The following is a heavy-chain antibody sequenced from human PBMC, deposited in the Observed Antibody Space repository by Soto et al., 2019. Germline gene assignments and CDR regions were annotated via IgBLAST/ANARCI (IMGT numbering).Heavy chain of an antibody. CDR2: ISDDGSNK. Sequence: QVQLVESGGGVVQPGRSLRLSCAASGFTFSSYAMHWVRQAPGKGLEWVAVISDDGSNKYYADSVKGRFTISRDNSKNTLYLQMNSLRAEDTAVYYCARETYYDFWSGPNYGMDVWGQGTTVTVSS. CDR1: GFTFSSYA. CDR3: ARETYYDFWSGPNYGMDV. J-gene: IGHJ6*02. D-gene: IGHD3-3*01. V-gene: IGHV3-30-3*01.